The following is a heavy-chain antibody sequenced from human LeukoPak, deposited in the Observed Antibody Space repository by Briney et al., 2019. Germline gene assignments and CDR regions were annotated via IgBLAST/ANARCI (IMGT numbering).Heavy chain of an antibody. Sequence: SETLSLTCTVSGGSLRRTGYCWGWIRQPPGKGLEWIGSIYHNGSTCNNPSLKSRVTISVDTSKNQFSLKLNSVTAADTAVYYCARHYGPWGQGTLVTVSS. CDR1: GGSLRRTGYC. D-gene: IGHD3-10*01. V-gene: IGHV4-39*01. J-gene: IGHJ5*02. CDR2: IYHNGST. CDR3: ARHYGP.